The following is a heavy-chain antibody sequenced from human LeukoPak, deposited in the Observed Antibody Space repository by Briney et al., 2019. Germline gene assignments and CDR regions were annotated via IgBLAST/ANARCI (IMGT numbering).Heavy chain of an antibody. CDR2: ISAYNGHT. Sequence: ASVKVSCTASGYTFTSYGISWVRQAPGQGLEWMGWISAYNGHTNYAQKLQGRVTMTTDTSTSTAYMELRNLRSDDTAVYYCARGGRWELPRPYVFDIWGQGTMVTVSS. V-gene: IGHV1-18*01. D-gene: IGHD1-26*01. CDR1: GYTFTSYG. J-gene: IGHJ3*02. CDR3: ARGGRWELPRPYVFDI.